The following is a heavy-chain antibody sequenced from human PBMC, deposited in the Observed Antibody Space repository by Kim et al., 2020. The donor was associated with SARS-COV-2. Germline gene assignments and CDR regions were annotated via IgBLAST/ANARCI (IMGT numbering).Heavy chain of an antibody. CDR1: GGSFSDYY. V-gene: IGHV4-34*01. Sequence: SETLSLTCAIYGGSFSDYYWSWIRQPPGKGLEWFGEINHRGSTTYNPCLKSRFTMSVDTSKNQFSLRLQSVTAADSAVYCFASFPQLRGRTPAFDIWGQRTMVRVSS. CDR3: ASFPQLRGRTPAFDI. D-gene: IGHD2-2*01. CDR2: INHRGST. J-gene: IGHJ3*02.